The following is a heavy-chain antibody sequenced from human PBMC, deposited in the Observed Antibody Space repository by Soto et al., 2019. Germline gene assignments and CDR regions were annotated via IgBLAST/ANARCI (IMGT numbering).Heavy chain of an antibody. D-gene: IGHD3-22*01. CDR1: GFTFSSYS. CDR3: ASEITMIDPSAEYFQH. CDR2: ISSSSSTI. J-gene: IGHJ1*01. V-gene: IGHV3-48*02. Sequence: PGGSLRLSCAASGFTFSSYSMNWVRQAPGEGLEWVSYISSSSSTIYYADSVKGRFTISRDNAKNSLYLQMNSLRDEDTAVYYCASEITMIDPSAEYFQHWGQGTLVTVSS.